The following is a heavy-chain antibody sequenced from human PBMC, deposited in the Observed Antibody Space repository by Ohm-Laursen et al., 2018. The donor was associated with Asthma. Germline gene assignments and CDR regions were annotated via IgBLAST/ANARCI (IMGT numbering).Heavy chain of an antibody. D-gene: IGHD6-13*01. V-gene: IGHV3-21*01. J-gene: IGHJ4*02. CDR2: ISSSSSYI. Sequence: SLRLSCSASGFTFSSYSMNWVRQAPGKGLEWVSSISSSSSYIYYADSVKGRFTISRDNAKNSLYLQMNSLRAEDTAVYYCTTVAAAGPLVVGYWGQGTLVTVSS. CDR3: TTVAAAGPLVVGY. CDR1: GFTFSSYS.